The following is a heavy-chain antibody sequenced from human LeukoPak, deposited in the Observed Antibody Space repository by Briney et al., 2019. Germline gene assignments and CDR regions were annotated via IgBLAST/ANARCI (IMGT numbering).Heavy chain of an antibody. J-gene: IGHJ4*02. CDR2: VSGSGDNS. Sequence: GGSLRLSCAASGFTFSNHAMNWVRQAPGKGLEWVSSVSGSGDNSDYADSVKGRFTISRDNSRNTLYLQVNSLRAGDTAVYYCAGLVGRYSSGLYYYYFDYWGQGTLVTVSS. D-gene: IGHD3-22*01. V-gene: IGHV3-23*01. CDR3: AGLVGRYSSGLYYYYFDY. CDR1: GFTFSNHA.